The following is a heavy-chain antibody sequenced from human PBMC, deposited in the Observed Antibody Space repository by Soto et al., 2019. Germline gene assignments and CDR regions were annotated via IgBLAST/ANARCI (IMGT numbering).Heavy chain of an antibody. Sequence: QVQLVQSGAEVKKPGSSMKVSCKTSGGTFSTYAISWVRQAPGQGLEWLGGIIPTFRTTSYAQKFRGGVTSSADEYKGTAYMELSSLGSEDTAMYYCAVVWASTRGWPRTPNYGMDVWGQGTTGNVSS. D-gene: IGHD2-2*01. J-gene: IGHJ6*02. CDR2: IIPTFRTT. CDR3: AVVWASTRGWPRTPNYGMDV. CDR1: GGTFSTYA. V-gene: IGHV1-69*01.